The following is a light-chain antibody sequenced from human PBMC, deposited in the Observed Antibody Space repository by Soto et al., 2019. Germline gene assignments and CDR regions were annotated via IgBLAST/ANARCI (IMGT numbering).Light chain of an antibody. J-gene: IGKJ1*01. CDR3: QRYNAVSQT. CDR2: DAS. CDR1: QSLNSW. V-gene: IGKV1-5*01. Sequence: DIQMTQSPSTLSASVGDRLTITCRASQSLNSWVAWFQQKPGKAPKVLIYDASTLESGVPSRFSGSGSGTEFTLTIDSLQPDDVATYDCQRYNAVSQTFGQGTKVEI.